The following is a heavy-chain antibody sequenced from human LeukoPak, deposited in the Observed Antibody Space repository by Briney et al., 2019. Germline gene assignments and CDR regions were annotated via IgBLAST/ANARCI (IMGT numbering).Heavy chain of an antibody. CDR3: ARGQIVGVQGDF. D-gene: IGHD1-26*01. CDR1: GFTVGNNY. J-gene: IGHJ4*02. Sequence: GGSLRLSCTVSGFTVGNNYMSWVRQAPGKGLEWVALMYSRGSSHYADSVRGRFPISRDSSKNTVYLQMNSLTAEDTAVYYCARGQIVGVQGDFWGQGTLVTVSS. CDR2: MYSRGSS. V-gene: IGHV3-66*02.